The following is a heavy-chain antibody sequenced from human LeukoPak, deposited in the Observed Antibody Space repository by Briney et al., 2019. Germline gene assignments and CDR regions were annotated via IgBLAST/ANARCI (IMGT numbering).Heavy chain of an antibody. CDR3: ARDLLGYSSSWLVYYYYYMDV. CDR2: ISWNSGSI. Sequence: GGSLRLSCAASGFTFDDYAMHWVRQAPGKGLEWVSGISWNSGSIGYADSVKGRFTISRDNAKNSLYLQMNSLRAEDTALYYCARDLLGYSSSWLVYYYYYMDVWGKGTTVTVSS. D-gene: IGHD6-13*01. J-gene: IGHJ6*03. V-gene: IGHV3-9*01. CDR1: GFTFDDYA.